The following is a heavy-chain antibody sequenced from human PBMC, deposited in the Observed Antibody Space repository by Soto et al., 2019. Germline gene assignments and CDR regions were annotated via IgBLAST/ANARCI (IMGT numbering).Heavy chain of an antibody. V-gene: IGHV1-18*01. CDR2: ISAYNGNT. J-gene: IGHJ5*02. CDR1: GYSFTRYG. CDR3: ARGRIVVLGNWFDP. D-gene: IGHD3-22*01. Sequence: ASVKVSCKASGYSFTRYGISWVRQAPGQGLGWMGWISAYNGNTNYAQKLQGRVTMTTDTSTSTAYMELRSLRSDDTAVYYCARGRIVVLGNWFDPWGQGTLVTVSS.